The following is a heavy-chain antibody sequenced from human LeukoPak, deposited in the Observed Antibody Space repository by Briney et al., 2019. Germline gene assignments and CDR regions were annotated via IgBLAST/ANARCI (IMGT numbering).Heavy chain of an antibody. CDR2: IYYSGTA. V-gene: IGHV4-31*03. CDR1: GGSISSGGYY. D-gene: IGHD2-8*01. Sequence: SETLSLTCTVSGGSISSGGYYWSWVRQHPEKGLEWIGYIYYSGTAYYNPSLKSRVTMSVDTSKNQFSLKLDSVTAADTAVYYCARSVVNGVDFDYWGQGTLVTVSS. J-gene: IGHJ4*02. CDR3: ARSVVNGVDFDY.